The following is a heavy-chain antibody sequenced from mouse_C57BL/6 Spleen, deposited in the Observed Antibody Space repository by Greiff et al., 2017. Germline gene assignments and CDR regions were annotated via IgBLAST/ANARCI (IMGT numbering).Heavy chain of an antibody. CDR1: GYSFTSYY. Sequence: QVHVKQSGPELVKPGASVKISCKASGYSFTSYYIHWVKQRPGQGLEWIGWIYPGSGNTKYNEKFKGKATLTADTSSSTAYMQLSSLTSEDSAVYYCAYGNYPYYYAMDYWGQGTSVTVSS. CDR3: AYGNYPYYYAMDY. D-gene: IGHD2-1*01. CDR2: IYPGSGNT. J-gene: IGHJ4*01. V-gene: IGHV1-66*01.